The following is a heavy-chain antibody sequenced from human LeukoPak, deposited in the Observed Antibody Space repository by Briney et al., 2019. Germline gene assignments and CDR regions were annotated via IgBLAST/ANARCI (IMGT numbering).Heavy chain of an antibody. D-gene: IGHD2-2*01. CDR1: GYTFTSYG. J-gene: IGHJ4*02. CDR2: ISAYNGNT. Sequence: GASVKVSCKASGYTFTSYGISWVRQAPGQGLEWMGWISAYNGNTNYAQKFQGRVTITADKSTNTAYMEMSSLRSEDTAVYYCARSESSTTNNRAPPTLLDYWGQGTLVTVSS. CDR3: ARSESSTTNNRAPPTLLDY. V-gene: IGHV1-18*01.